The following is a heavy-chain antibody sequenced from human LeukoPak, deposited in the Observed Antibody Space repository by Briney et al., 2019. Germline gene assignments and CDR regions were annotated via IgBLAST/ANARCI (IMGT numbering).Heavy chain of an antibody. CDR3: SRDRGGGEIYFDY. D-gene: IGHD2-15*01. Sequence: GGSLRLSCAASGFTFSSYGMNWVRQAPGKGPEWISYISRSGSIIYYADSVKGRFTISRDNAKNSLYLQMSSLGAEDTAIYYCSRDRGGGEIYFDYWGQGTLVTVSS. CDR1: GFTFSSYG. CDR2: ISRSGSII. J-gene: IGHJ4*02. V-gene: IGHV3-48*03.